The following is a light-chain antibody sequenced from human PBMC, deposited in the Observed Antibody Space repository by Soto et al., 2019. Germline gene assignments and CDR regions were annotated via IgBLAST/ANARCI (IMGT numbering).Light chain of an antibody. V-gene: IGKV1-39*01. J-gene: IGKJ1*01. CDR2: AAS. Sequence: DIQMTQYPSSLSTSVGDRVTITCRASQSISNYLNWYQQKPGKVPELLIYAASSLQSGVPSRFSGSGSGTDFTLTISSLQPEDFATYYFQQSYITPWTFGQGTKVEIK. CDR3: QQSYITPWT. CDR1: QSISNY.